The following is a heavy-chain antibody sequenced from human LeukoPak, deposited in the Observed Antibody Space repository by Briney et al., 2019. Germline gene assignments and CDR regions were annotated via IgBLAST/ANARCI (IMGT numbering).Heavy chain of an antibody. CDR2: ITASGTE. Sequence: GGSLRLSCAVSGLTFSDAWVVWDRQAPGKGLEWVARITASGTENYAAPVNARFTASRDDSKTTVYLQMNSLTTEDTAVYYCATAPTRGWLPYFDYWGQGTVVTVSS. CDR3: ATAPTRGWLPYFDY. CDR1: GLTFSDAW. J-gene: IGHJ4*02. V-gene: IGHV3-15*01. D-gene: IGHD5-12*01.